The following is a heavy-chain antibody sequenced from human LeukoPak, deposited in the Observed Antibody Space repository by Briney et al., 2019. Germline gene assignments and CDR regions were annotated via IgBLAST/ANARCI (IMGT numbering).Heavy chain of an antibody. Sequence: GGSLRLSCAASGFTFSSHAMSWVRQASGKGLEWVSAVSGSGHSTYYADSVKGWFTISRDNSKNTVYLQMNSLRAEDTAVYYCAKDSGYTYGPNGHWGQGTLVTVSS. CDR1: GFTFSSHA. CDR3: AKDSGYTYGPNGH. D-gene: IGHD5-18*01. CDR2: VSGSGHST. J-gene: IGHJ4*02. V-gene: IGHV3-23*01.